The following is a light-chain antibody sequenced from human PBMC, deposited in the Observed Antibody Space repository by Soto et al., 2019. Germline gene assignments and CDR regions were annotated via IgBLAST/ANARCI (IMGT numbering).Light chain of an antibody. Sequence: DIQMTQSPSTLSASVGDRVTITCRASQSISSWLAWYQQKPGKAPKLLIYKASSLESGFPSRFSGSGSGTQFTLTISSLQPDDFATYYCQQYNSYSLTFGQGTKVE. CDR1: QSISSW. V-gene: IGKV1-5*03. CDR2: KAS. J-gene: IGKJ1*01. CDR3: QQYNSYSLT.